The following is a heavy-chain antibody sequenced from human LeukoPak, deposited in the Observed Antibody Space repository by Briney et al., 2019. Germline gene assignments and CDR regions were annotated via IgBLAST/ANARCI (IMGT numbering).Heavy chain of an antibody. CDR3: AKGGNWGLGDY. D-gene: IGHD7-27*01. CDR2: ISYDGSNK. J-gene: IGHJ4*02. V-gene: IGHV3-30*18. CDR1: GFTFTSSG. Sequence: GRSLRLSCAASGFTFTSSGMHWVRQAPGKGLEWVAVISYDGSNKYYADSVKGRFTISRDNSKNTLYLQMNSLRAEDTAVYYCAKGGNWGLGDYWGQGTLVTVSS.